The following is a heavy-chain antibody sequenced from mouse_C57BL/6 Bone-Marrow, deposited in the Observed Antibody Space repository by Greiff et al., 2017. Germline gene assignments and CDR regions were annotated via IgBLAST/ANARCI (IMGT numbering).Heavy chain of an antibody. CDR1: GYTFTSYD. J-gene: IGHJ1*03. CDR2: IYPRAGST. V-gene: IGHV1-85*01. CDR3: ARDYGSSYWYFDV. D-gene: IGHD1-1*01. Sequence: QVHVKQSGPELVKPGASVKLSCKASGYTFTSYDINWVKQRPGPGLEWIGWIYPRAGSTKYNEKFKGKATLNVDTSYSTSYMELHNLTSEDSAGYFCARDYGSSYWYFDVWGTGTTVTVSS.